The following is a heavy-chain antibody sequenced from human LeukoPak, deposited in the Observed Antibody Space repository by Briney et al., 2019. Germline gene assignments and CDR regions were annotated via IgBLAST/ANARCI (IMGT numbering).Heavy chain of an antibody. D-gene: IGHD2-2*01. V-gene: IGHV3-30*02. J-gene: IGHJ6*03. CDR3: AKDIVPAPAYYYMDV. Sequence: PGGSLRLSCAASGFTFSSYGMHWVRQAPGKGLEWVAFIRYDGSNKYYADSVKGRFTISRDNSKNTLYLQMNSLRAEDTAVYYCAKDIVPAPAYYYMDVWGKGTTVTISS. CDR2: IRYDGSNK. CDR1: GFTFSSYG.